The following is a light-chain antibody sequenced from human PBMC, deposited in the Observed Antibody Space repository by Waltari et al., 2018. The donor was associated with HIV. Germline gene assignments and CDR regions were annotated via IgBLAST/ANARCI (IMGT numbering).Light chain of an antibody. CDR2: DVT. CDR1: SNDIGTYNF. V-gene: IGLV2-8*01. J-gene: IGLJ2*01. CDR3: VSYTEKDTFLL. Sequence: QSALTQPPSASGSPGQSVAISCTGSSNDIGTYNFVSWYQHHPGKAPKLLIYDVTRRPPGFPNRFSATKSGYTASLTVSDLQVEDEADYYCVSYTEKDTFLLFGGGTKLAV.